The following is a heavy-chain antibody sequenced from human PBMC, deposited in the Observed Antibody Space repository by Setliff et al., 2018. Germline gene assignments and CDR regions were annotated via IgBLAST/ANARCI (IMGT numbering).Heavy chain of an antibody. CDR2: VYYSGTA. V-gene: IGHV4-59*01. D-gene: IGHD5-12*01. J-gene: IGHJ4*02. CDR3: ARGGTFRYFDF. Sequence: SETLSLTCTVSGGSFTPYYWSWIRQPPGKGLEWIGYVYYSGTAYYNPSLRSRVTVIVDTSKNQFSLRLSSVTAADTAVYYCARGGTFRYFDFWGQGTLVTVSS. CDR1: GGSFTPYY.